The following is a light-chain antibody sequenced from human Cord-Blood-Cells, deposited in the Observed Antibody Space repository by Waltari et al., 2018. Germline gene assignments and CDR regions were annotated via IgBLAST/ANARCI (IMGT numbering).Light chain of an antibody. J-gene: IGKJ4*01. CDR1: QSISSY. Sequence: DIAMTQSTSSLSASVGDRVTITCRASQSISSYLIWYQQKPGIAPKHLIYAASSLESGVPSRSSGSGSGTDFTLTISSLQPEDFATYYCHQRYSTVPTFGEGTKVEIK. CDR3: HQRYSTVPT. CDR2: AAS. V-gene: IGKV1-39*01.